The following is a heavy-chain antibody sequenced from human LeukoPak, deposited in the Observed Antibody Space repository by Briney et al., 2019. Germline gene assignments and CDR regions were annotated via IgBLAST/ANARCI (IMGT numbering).Heavy chain of an antibody. CDR2: IKQDGSEK. CDR3: ATRGYYYAVDY. J-gene: IGHJ4*02. Sequence: GGSLRLSCAASGFTFSNYWMTWVRQAPGKGLEWVANIKQDGSEKYYVDSVKGRFTISRDNAKNSLYLQMNSLRAEDTAVYYCATRGYYYAVDYWGQGTLVTVSS. D-gene: IGHD3-22*01. CDR1: GFTFSNYW. V-gene: IGHV3-7*01.